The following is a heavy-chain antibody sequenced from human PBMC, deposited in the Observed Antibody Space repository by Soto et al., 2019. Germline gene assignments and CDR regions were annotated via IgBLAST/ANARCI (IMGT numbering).Heavy chain of an antibody. CDR3: AKVKYDSSGYYRNFDY. V-gene: IGHV1-69*13. D-gene: IGHD3-22*01. J-gene: IGHJ4*02. Sequence: SVKVSCKASGGTFSSYAISWVRQAPGQGLEWVGGTIPRFGTANYAQKFQGRVTITADESTSTAYMELSSLRSEDTAMYYCAKVKYDSSGYYRNFDYWGQGTLVTVSS. CDR1: GGTFSSYA. CDR2: TIPRFGTA.